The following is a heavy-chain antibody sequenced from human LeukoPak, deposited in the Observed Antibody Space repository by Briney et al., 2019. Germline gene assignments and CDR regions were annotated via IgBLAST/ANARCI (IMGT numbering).Heavy chain of an antibody. CDR2: ISGSGGGT. CDR3: AKSPYRGAARGAFDI. V-gene: IGHV3-23*01. Sequence: PGGSLRLSCAASGFTFSTYAMNWVRQAPGKGLERVSVISGSGGGTYYADSVKGRFTISRDDSKNMLFLQMNSLRAEDTALYYCAKSPYRGAARGAFDIWGQGTMVTVSS. D-gene: IGHD6-6*01. CDR1: GFTFSTYA. J-gene: IGHJ3*02.